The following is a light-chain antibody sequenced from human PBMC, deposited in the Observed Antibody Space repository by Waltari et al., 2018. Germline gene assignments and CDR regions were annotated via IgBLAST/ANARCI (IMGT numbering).Light chain of an antibody. J-gene: IGKJ1*01. CDR3: QHYVMLPVM. CDR2: GIF. CDR1: QSVSRA. Sequence: EIVLTQSPGTLSLSPGERATLSCRTSQSVSRALAWYQQKPGQAPRLLIYGIFNRATGIPDRFSGSGSGTDFSLTISRLEPEDFAVYYCQHYVMLPVMFGQGTRVEVK. V-gene: IGKV3-20*01.